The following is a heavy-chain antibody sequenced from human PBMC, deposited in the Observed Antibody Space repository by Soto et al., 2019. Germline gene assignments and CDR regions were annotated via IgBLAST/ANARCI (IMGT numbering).Heavy chain of an antibody. D-gene: IGHD3-10*01. Sequence: GGSLRLSCAASGFTFDDYAMHWVRQAPGKGLEWVSGISWNSGSIGYADSVKGRFTISRDNAKNSLYLQMISLRAEDTALYYCAKDAFRGEPYYYYYYYYMDVWGKGTTVTVSS. CDR1: GFTFDDYA. CDR3: AKDAFRGEPYYYYYYYYMDV. CDR2: ISWNSGSI. V-gene: IGHV3-9*01. J-gene: IGHJ6*03.